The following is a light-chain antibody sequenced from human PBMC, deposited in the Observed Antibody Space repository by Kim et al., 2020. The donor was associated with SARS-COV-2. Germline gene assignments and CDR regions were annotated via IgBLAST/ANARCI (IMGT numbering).Light chain of an antibody. CDR3: NSRDSSGNHLV. J-gene: IGLJ3*02. V-gene: IGLV3-19*01. CDR1: SLRNYY. Sequence: ALGQTVRITCQGDSLRNYYASWYLQKPRQAPVVVIYGRNDRPSGIPDRFSGSNSGNTASLTITGAQAEDEANYYCNSRDSSGNHLVFGGGTQLTVL. CDR2: GRN.